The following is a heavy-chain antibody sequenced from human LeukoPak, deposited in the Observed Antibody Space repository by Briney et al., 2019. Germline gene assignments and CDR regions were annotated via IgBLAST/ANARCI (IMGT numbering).Heavy chain of an antibody. CDR1: GYTPTSNY. CDR2: ITPSGGST. D-gene: IGHD3-3*01. J-gene: IGHJ6*03. Sequence: ASVKVSCKASGYTPTSNYIHWVRQAPGQGRVWVGIITPSGGSTTYAHKLQGRVTMTRDTSTSTVYMELTSMRSEDKAVYYCAKGRSAFFAYYYYLDVWGKGTTVTVSS. V-gene: IGHV1-46*03. CDR3: AKGRSAFFAYYYYLDV.